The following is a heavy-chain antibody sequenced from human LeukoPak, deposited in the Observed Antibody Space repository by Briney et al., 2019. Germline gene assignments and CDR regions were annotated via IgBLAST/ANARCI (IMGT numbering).Heavy chain of an antibody. D-gene: IGHD4-23*01. V-gene: IGHV3-66*01. CDR3: ARETVNGNSPGY. CDR2: IYSGGST. CDR1: GFTFSSYG. J-gene: IGHJ4*02. Sequence: GGSLRLSCAASGFTFSSYGMHWVRQAPGKGLEWVSVIYSGGSTYYADSVKGRFTISRDNSKNTLYLQMNSLRAEDTAVYYCARETVNGNSPGYWGQGTLVTVSS.